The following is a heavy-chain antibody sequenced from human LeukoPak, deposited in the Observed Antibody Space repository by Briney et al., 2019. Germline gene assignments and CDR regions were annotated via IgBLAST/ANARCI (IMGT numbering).Heavy chain of an antibody. Sequence: GASVKVSCKASGYTFTGYYMHWVRRAPGQGLEWMGRINPNSGGTNYAQKFQGRVTMTRDTSISTAYMELSRLRSDDTAVYYCARDSSFYCSGGSCYPYNWFDPWGQGTLVTVSS. CDR3: ARDSSFYCSGGSCYPYNWFDP. CDR2: INPNSGGT. CDR1: GYTFTGYY. D-gene: IGHD2-15*01. V-gene: IGHV1-2*06. J-gene: IGHJ5*02.